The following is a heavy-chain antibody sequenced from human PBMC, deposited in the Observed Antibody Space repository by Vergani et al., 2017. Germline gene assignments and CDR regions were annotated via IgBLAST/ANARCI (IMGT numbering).Heavy chain of an antibody. CDR2: ISSSSSYI. V-gene: IGHV3-21*01. CDR3: ARDRNSSGKGFGY. D-gene: IGHD3-22*01. CDR1: GFTFSSYS. Sequence: EVQLVESGGGLVKPGGSLRLSCAASGFTFSSYSMNWVRHAPGKGLEWVSSISSSSSYIYYADSVKGRFTISRDNAKNSLYLQMNSLRAEDTAVYYCARDRNSSGKGFGYWGQGTLVTVSS. J-gene: IGHJ4*02.